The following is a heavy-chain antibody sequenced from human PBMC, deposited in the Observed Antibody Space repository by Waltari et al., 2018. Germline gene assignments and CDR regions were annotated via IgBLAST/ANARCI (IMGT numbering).Heavy chain of an antibody. Sequence: EVQLVESGGGLVQPGGSLRLSCAASGFTFSRYWMRWVRPAPGKGLEWVANIKQDGSEKYYVDSVKGRFTISRDNAKNSLYLQMNSLRAEDTAVYYCARVGSSGPAEFDYWGQGTLVTVSS. CDR1: GFTFSRYW. CDR3: ARVGSSGPAEFDY. J-gene: IGHJ4*02. D-gene: IGHD6-19*01. V-gene: IGHV3-7*01. CDR2: IKQDGSEK.